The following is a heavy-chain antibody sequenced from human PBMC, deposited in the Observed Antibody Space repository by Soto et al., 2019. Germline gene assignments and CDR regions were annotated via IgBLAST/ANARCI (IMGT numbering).Heavy chain of an antibody. CDR1: GFSFSSYW. Sequence: EVQLAELGGGLVQTGGSLTLSCAASGFSFSSYWMGWVRQAPGKGLEWVANIKRDGGEKYYVDSVKGRFTIYRDNAENSLYIQKNSLRADDTVVYHCARHGDYTVDYWGEGTLVTVSS. CDR2: IKRDGGEK. CDR3: ARHGDYTVDY. J-gene: IGHJ4*02. D-gene: IGHD4-17*01. V-gene: IGHV3-7*01.